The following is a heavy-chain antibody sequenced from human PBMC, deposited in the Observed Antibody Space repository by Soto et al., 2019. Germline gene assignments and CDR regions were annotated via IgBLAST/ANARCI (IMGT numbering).Heavy chain of an antibody. D-gene: IGHD3-10*01. Sequence: ASVKVSCKTSVYTFTSFGISWVRQAPGQWLEWMGWINSVNGNTKXSQNFQGRVXFTRDTSSSTAXMELSXLRPEDTALYYCANYGSGSYYYWGQGSPVTVSS. CDR1: VYTFTSFG. CDR2: INSVNGNT. V-gene: IGHV1-3*01. J-gene: IGHJ4*02. CDR3: ANYGSGSYYY.